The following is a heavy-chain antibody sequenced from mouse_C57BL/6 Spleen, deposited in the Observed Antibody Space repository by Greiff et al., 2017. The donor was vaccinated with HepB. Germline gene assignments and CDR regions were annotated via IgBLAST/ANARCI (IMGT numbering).Heavy chain of an antibody. D-gene: IGHD2-1*01. CDR3: ARNYYGNYCDY. V-gene: IGHV1-50*01. J-gene: IGHJ2*01. CDR2: IDPSDSYT. Sequence: VQLQQSGAELVKPGASVKLSCKASGYTFTSYWMQWVKQRPGQGLEWIGEIDPSDSYTNYNQKFKGKATLTVDTSSSTAYMQLSSLTSEDSAVYYCARNYYGNYCDYWGQGTTLTVSS. CDR1: GYTFTSYW.